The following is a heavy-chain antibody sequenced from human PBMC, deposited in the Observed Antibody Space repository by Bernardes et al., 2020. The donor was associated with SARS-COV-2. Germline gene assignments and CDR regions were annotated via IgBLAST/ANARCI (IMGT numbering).Heavy chain of an antibody. CDR2: INYSGST. CDR3: ATSYYDFWSGQNYYYGMDV. V-gene: IGHV4-59*01. D-gene: IGHD3-3*01. CDR1: GGSISSYY. Sequence: SETLSLTCTVSGGSISSYYWSWIRQPPGKGLEWIGYINYSGSTNYNPSLKSRVTISVDTSKNQFSLKLSSVTAADTAVYYCATSYYDFWSGQNYYYGMDVWGQGTTVTVSS. J-gene: IGHJ6*02.